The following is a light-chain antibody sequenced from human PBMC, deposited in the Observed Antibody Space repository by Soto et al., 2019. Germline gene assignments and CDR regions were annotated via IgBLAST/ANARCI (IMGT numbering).Light chain of an antibody. CDR3: SSYTSSTTPYV. V-gene: IGLV2-14*01. CDR2: EVS. Sequence: QSALTQPASVSGSPGQSITISCTGTSSDVGGYKYVSWYQQHPGKAPKLMIYEVSNRPSGVSNRFSGSKSGNTASLTISGLQAEDEADYHCSSYTSSTTPYVFGTGTKVTVL. J-gene: IGLJ1*01. CDR1: SSDVGGYKY.